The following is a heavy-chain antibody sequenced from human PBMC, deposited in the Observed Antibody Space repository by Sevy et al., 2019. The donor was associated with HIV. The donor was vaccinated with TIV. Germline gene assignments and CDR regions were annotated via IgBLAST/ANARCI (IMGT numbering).Heavy chain of an antibody. D-gene: IGHD3-22*01. CDR3: VKDRYYDSSGYYYESPYFDY. CDR2: ISSNGGST. Sequence: GGSLRLSCSASGFTFSSYDMHWVRQAPGKGLEYVSAISSNGGSTYYTDSVKGRFTISRDNSKNTLYLQMSSLRAEDTAVYYCVKDRYYDSSGYYYESPYFDYWGQGTLVTVSS. V-gene: IGHV3-64D*06. J-gene: IGHJ4*02. CDR1: GFTFSSYD.